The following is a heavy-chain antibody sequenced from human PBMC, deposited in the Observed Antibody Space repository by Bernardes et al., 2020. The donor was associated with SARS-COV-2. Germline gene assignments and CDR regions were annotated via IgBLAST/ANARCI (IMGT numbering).Heavy chain of an antibody. Sequence: GGSLRLSCAASGFTVSSNYMSWVRQAPGKGLEWVSVIYSGGSTYYADSVKGRFTISRDNSKNTLYLQMNSLRAEDTAVYYCAREWSIAAAGTYFDYWGQGTLVTVSS. V-gene: IGHV3-66*01. J-gene: IGHJ4*02. D-gene: IGHD6-13*01. CDR2: IYSGGST. CDR3: AREWSIAAAGTYFDY. CDR1: GFTVSSNY.